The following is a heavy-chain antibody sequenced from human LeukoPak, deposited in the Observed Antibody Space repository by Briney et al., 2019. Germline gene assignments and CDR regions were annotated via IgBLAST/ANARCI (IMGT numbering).Heavy chain of an antibody. CDR3: ARDSGGELPAHYFDY. CDR2: IKQDGSEK. V-gene: IGHV3-7*01. Sequence: GGSLRLSCAASGFTFSTYAMSWVRQAPGKGLEWVANIKQDGSEKYYVDSVKGRFTISRDNAKNSLYLQMNSLRAEDTAVYYCARDSGGELPAHYFDYWGQGTLVTVSS. J-gene: IGHJ4*02. D-gene: IGHD1-26*01. CDR1: GFTFSTYA.